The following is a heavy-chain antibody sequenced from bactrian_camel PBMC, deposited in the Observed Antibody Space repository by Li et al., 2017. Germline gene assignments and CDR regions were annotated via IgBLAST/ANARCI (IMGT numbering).Heavy chain of an antibody. V-gene: IGHV3S53*01. Sequence: QLVESGGGSVQAGGSLRLSCVVPGYTGTFFCMGWYRQTPGNRREAVATIDRDGKTTYAESLDGRFTISKSNTKNTAYLQMNSLESEDTALYYCATGLPARPRTESWSWAVAGSDYWGQGTQVTVS. J-gene: IGHJ4*01. CDR3: ATGLPARPRTESWSWAVAGSDY. CDR1: GYTGTFFC. D-gene: IGHD6*01. CDR2: IDRDGKT.